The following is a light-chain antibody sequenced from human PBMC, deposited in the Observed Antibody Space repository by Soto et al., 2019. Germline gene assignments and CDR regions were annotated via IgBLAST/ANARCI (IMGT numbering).Light chain of an antibody. CDR1: QSISSD. CDR2: DAS. V-gene: IGKV3-15*01. J-gene: IGKJ4*01. CDR3: QQYNYWPPLT. Sequence: EIVMTQSPATLSVSPGERATLSCRASQSISSDLAWNQQKPGQAPRLLIYDASTRATGIPARFSGSGSGTDFTLTISSLQSEDFAVYYCQQYNYWPPLTFGGGTKVEIK.